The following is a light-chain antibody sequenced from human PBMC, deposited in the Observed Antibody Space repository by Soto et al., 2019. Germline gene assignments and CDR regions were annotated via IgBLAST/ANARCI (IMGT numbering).Light chain of an antibody. V-gene: IGKV3-20*01. CDR1: QTVNTEF. Sequence: EIVLTQSPGTLSLSPGERATFSCRTSQTVNTEFLAWYQQKPGLAPRLLIHGTSNRATGIPDRFSGSGSGTDFSLTISALEPEDFAVYSCQGYGSSPLYAFGQGTKLEI. CDR2: GTS. CDR3: QGYGSSPLYA. J-gene: IGKJ2*01.